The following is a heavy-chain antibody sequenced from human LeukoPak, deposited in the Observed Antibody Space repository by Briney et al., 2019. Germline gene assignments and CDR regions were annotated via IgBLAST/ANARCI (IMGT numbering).Heavy chain of an antibody. Sequence: GGSLRLSCAASRFTFSNHGMHWVRQAPGKGLEGVAFISIDGSGKYYADSVKGRFTIPRDNSVNTLYLQMNSLRPEDTAIYYCANGNYGPVGATTDSWGQGTLVTVSS. D-gene: IGHD1-26*01. J-gene: IGHJ4*02. CDR3: ANGNYGPVGATTDS. V-gene: IGHV3-30*02. CDR1: RFTFSNHG. CDR2: ISIDGSGK.